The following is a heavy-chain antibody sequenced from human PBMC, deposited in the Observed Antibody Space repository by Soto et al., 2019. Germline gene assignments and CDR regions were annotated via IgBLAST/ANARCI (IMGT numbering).Heavy chain of an antibody. CDR2: ISWDGGST. CDR1: GFTFDDYT. J-gene: IGHJ6*02. D-gene: IGHD1-1*01. V-gene: IGHV3-43*01. CDR3: AKAGYERSYNWNDGPYYGMDV. Sequence: PGGSLRLSCAASGFTFDDYTMHWVRQAPGKGLEWVSLISWDGGSTYYADSVKGRFTISRDNSKNSLYLQMNSLRTEDTALYYCAKAGYERSYNWNDGPYYGMDVWGQGTTVTVSS.